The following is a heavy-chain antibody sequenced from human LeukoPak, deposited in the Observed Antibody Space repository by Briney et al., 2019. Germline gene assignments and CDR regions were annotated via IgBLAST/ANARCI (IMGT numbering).Heavy chain of an antibody. CDR2: INTNTGNP. Sequence: ASVKVSCKASGYTFTSYAMNWVRQAPGQGLEWMGWINTNTGNPTYAQGFTGRFVFSLDTSVSTAYLQISSLKAEDTAVYYCAREVVTAPHDALDIWGQGTMVTVSS. CDR1: GYTFTSYA. J-gene: IGHJ3*02. V-gene: IGHV7-4-1*02. CDR3: AREVVTAPHDALDI. D-gene: IGHD2-21*02.